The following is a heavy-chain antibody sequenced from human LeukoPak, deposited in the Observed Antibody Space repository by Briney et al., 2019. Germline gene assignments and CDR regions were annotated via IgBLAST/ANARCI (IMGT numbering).Heavy chain of an antibody. CDR3: ARDYGDYPSY. J-gene: IGHJ4*02. CDR2: INPNSGGT. V-gene: IGHV1-2*02. CDR1: GYTFTGYY. D-gene: IGHD4-17*01. Sequence: ASVKVSCKASGYTFTGYYMHWVRQAPGQGLEWMGWINPNSGGTNYAQKFQGRVTMTRDTSISTAYMELRSLGSDDTAVYYCARDYGDYPSYWGQGTLVTVSS.